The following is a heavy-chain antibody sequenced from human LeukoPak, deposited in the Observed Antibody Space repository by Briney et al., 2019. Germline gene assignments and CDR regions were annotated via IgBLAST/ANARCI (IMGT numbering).Heavy chain of an antibody. Sequence: GASVKVSCKASGYTFTSYGISWVRQAPGQGLEWMGWISAYIGNTNYAQKLQGRVTMTTDTSTSTAYMELRSLRSDDTAVYYCARTSDAAGIAAAGGFDYWGQGTLVTVSS. CDR1: GYTFTSYG. CDR2: ISAYIGNT. CDR3: ARTSDAAGIAAAGGFDY. D-gene: IGHD6-13*01. V-gene: IGHV1-18*01. J-gene: IGHJ4*02.